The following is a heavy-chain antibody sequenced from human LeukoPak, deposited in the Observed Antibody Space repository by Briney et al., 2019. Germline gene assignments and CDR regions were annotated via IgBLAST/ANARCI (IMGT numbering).Heavy chain of an antibody. V-gene: IGHV1-46*03. CDR3: ARDKFSGSYFPLWFDP. CDR1: GYTFTSYY. J-gene: IGHJ5*02. D-gene: IGHD1-26*01. Sequence: ASVKVSCKASGYTFTSYYTHWVRQAPGQGLEWMGIINPSGGSTSYAQKFRGRVTMTRDTSTSTVYMELSSLRSEDTAVYYCARDKFSGSYFPLWFDPWGQGTLVTVSS. CDR2: INPSGGST.